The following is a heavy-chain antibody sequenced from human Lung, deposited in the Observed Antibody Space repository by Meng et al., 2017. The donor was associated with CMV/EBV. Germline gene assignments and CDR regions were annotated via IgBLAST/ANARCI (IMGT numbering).Heavy chain of an antibody. D-gene: IGHD3-10*01. CDR2: IYYSGST. J-gene: IGHJ6*02. Sequence: SETLSLTCTVSGGSISSGGYYWSWIRQHPGKGLEWIGYIYYSGSTYYNPSLKSRVTISVDTSKNQFSLKLSSVTAADTAGYYCASKPDYYGSGSYYYYGMDGWGQGTXVTVSS. CDR1: GGSISSGGYY. V-gene: IGHV4-31*03. CDR3: ASKPDYYGSGSYYYYGMDG.